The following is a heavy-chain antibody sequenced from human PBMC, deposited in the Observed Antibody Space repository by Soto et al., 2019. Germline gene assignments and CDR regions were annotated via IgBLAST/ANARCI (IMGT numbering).Heavy chain of an antibody. CDR3: ARDQSFDRNYYYGIDG. CDR2: IYSAGSA. V-gene: IGHV3-66*01. Sequence: PGGSLRLSCAASGFTVSSYRMSWVRQAPGKGLEWISVIYSAGSADFADSVKGRFTISRDNSKNTLYLQMSSLRAEDTAVYYCARDQSFDRNYYYGIDGWGQGTTVTVSS. J-gene: IGHJ6*02. CDR1: GFTVSSYR.